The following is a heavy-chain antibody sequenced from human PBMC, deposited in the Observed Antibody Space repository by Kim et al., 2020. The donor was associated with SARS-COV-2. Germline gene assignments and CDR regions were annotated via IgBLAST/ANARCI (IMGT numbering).Heavy chain of an antibody. V-gene: IGHV7-4-1*02. CDR2: INTNTGNP. D-gene: IGHD5-18*01. CDR3: ARDLDTAMVHYYYYGMDV. J-gene: IGHJ6*02. Sequence: ASVKVSCKASGYTFTSYAMNWVRQAPGQGLEWMGWINTNTGNPTYAQGFTGRFVFSLDTSVSTAYLQISSLKAEDTAVYYCARDLDTAMVHYYYYGMDVWGQGTTVTYSS. CDR1: GYTFTSYA.